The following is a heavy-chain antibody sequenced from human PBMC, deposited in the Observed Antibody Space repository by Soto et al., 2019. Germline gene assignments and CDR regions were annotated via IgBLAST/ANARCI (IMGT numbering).Heavy chain of an antibody. CDR2: IYYSGST. J-gene: IGHJ4*02. Sequence: QVQLQESGPGLVKPSETLSLTCTVSGGSISSYYWSWIRQPPGKGLEWIGYIYYSGSTNYNPSLTRRVTISVATSKHQFSLKLSSVTAADTAVYYCARAFPLAVAAYFAYWVQGPLVTLSS. CDR1: GGSISSYY. CDR3: ARAFPLAVAAYFAY. V-gene: IGHV4-59*01. D-gene: IGHD6-19*01.